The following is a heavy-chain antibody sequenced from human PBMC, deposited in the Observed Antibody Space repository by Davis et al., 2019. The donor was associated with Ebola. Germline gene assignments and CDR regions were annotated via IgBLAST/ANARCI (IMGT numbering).Heavy chain of an antibody. V-gene: IGHV3-7*03. D-gene: IGHD3-10*01. CDR3: ARAGDYYGSGALWFFDY. CDR1: GFTFSSYW. CDR2: IKQDGSEK. J-gene: IGHJ4*02. Sequence: PGGSLRLSCAASGFTFSSYWMSWVRQAPGKGLEWVANIKQDGSEKYYVDSVKGRFTISRDNAKNSLYLQMNSLRAEDTAVYYCARAGDYYGSGALWFFDYWGQGTLVTVSS.